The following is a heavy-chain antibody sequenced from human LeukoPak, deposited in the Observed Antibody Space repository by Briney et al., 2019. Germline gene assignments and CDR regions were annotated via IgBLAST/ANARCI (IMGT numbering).Heavy chain of an antibody. CDR3: ARDNDRSRYFDL. D-gene: IGHD2-8*01. CDR1: GFNFDAFF. CDR2: IYYSGST. J-gene: IGHJ2*01. V-gene: IGHV4-59*01. Sequence: GSLRLSCAASGFNFDAFFLSWVRQAPGEGLEWIGYIYYSGSTNYNPSLKSRVTISVDTSKNQFSLKLSSVTAADTAVYYCARDNDRSRYFDLWGRGTLVTVSS.